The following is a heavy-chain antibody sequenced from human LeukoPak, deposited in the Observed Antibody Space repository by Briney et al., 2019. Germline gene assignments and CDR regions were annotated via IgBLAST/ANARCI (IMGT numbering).Heavy chain of an antibody. CDR1: GFTVSSNY. Sequence: PGGSLRLSCAVSGFTVSSNYMNWVRQAPGKGLEWVSTIIGSAVNTYYADSVKGRFTISRDDSKNTVYLQMNSLRAEDTAVYSCAKYTSGTSYRGLDQWGQGTLVTVSS. J-gene: IGHJ4*02. V-gene: IGHV3-23*01. CDR2: IIGSAVNT. CDR3: AKYTSGTSYRGLDQ. D-gene: IGHD3-10*01.